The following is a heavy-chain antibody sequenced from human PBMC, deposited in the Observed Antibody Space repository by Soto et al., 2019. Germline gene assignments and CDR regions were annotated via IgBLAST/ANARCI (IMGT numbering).Heavy chain of an antibody. CDR1: GFTFSSYA. J-gene: IGHJ4*02. V-gene: IGHV3-23*01. Sequence: PGGSLRLSYTASGFTFSSYARCWVRPHPGKGLEWVSSIGVSDGSTYYADSVKGRFTISRDNSENTLYLQMNGLRAEDTAVYYCVKDTPAWRQVWGYDYWGQGALVTVS. D-gene: IGHD5-18*01. CDR3: VKDTPAWRQVWGYDY. CDR2: IGVSDGST.